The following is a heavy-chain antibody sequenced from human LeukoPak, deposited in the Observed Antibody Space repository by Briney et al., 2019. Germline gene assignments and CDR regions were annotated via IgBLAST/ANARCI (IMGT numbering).Heavy chain of an antibody. CDR1: GYIFTTYC. CDR3: ATGTPVAGFDY. D-gene: IGHD6-19*01. V-gene: IGHV5-51*01. J-gene: IGHJ4*02. Sequence: GESLKISWEGSGYIFTTYCIGWVRQMRGKGLELVGIIYPGDSDTRYSPSFQGQVTISADKSISTDYLQWSSLKASDTAMYYCATGTPVAGFDYWGQGTLVTVSS. CDR2: IYPGDSDT.